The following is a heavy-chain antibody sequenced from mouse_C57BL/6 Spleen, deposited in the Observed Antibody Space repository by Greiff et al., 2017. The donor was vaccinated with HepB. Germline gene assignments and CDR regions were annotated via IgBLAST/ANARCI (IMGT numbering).Heavy chain of an antibody. CDR1: GYTFTDYE. Sequence: QVQLKESGAELVRPGASVTLSCKASGYTFTDYEMHWVKQTPVHGLEWIGAIDPETGGTAYNQKFKGKAILTADKSSSTAYMELRSLTSEDSAVYYCTRPYNYGSSHWYFDVWGTGTTVTVSS. D-gene: IGHD1-1*01. J-gene: IGHJ1*03. CDR3: TRPYNYGSSHWYFDV. CDR2: IDPETGGT. V-gene: IGHV1-15*01.